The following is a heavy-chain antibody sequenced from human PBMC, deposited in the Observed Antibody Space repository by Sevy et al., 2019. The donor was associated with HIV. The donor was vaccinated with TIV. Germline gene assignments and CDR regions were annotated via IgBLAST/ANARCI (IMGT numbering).Heavy chain of an antibody. Sequence: GGSLRLSCAASGFTFNNAWMNWVRQAPGKGLEWVGRIKTKTDGENTDYAAPVKGRFTISRDDSRDTLYLQMNSLKTEDTALYYCTTDWNDAVRRGEFHWGQGTLVTVSS. CDR2: IKTKTDGENT. D-gene: IGHD3-10*01. CDR3: TTDWNDAVRRGEFH. J-gene: IGHJ4*02. CDR1: GFTFNNAW. V-gene: IGHV3-15*07.